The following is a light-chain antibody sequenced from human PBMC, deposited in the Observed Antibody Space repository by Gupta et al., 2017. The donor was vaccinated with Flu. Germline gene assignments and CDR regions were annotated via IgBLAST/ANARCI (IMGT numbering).Light chain of an antibody. CDR3: MQGAHWPWA. CDR2: QVS. CDR1: QGLVYSEGNTY. V-gene: IGKV2-30*01. Sequence: VTLGQPGSISCRSSQGLVYSEGNTYLHWFQQRPGQSPRRLIYQVSYRDSGVPDRFSGSGSGTDFTLKISRVEAEDVGIFFCMQGAHWPWAFGQGTTVEIK. J-gene: IGKJ1*01.